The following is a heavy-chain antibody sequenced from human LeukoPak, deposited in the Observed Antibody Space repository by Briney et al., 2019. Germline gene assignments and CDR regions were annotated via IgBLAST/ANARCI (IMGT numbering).Heavy chain of an antibody. V-gene: IGHV3-48*02. CDR2: IGNSGTII. Sequence: PGGSLRLSCEASGFTFSSYSMNWVRQAPGKRLEWVSYIGNSGTIIYYADSVKGRFTISRDNAKNSLYLQMNSLRDEDTAVYFCARDALITFGSVIVNDAFDMWGQGTMVTVSS. CDR1: GFTFSSYS. J-gene: IGHJ3*02. CDR3: ARDALITFGSVIVNDAFDM. D-gene: IGHD3-16*02.